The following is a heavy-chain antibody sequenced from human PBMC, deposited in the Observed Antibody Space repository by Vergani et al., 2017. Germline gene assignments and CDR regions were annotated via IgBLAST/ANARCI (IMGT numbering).Heavy chain of an antibody. J-gene: IGHJ4*02. CDR2: IYHSGST. CDR1: GGSISSGGYS. V-gene: IGHV4-30-2*01. D-gene: IGHD3-10*01. Sequence: QLQLQESGSGLVKPSQTLSLTCAVSGGSISSGGYSWSWIRQPPGKGLEWIGYIYHSGSTYYNPSLKSRVTISVDRSKNQFSLQLSSVTAADTAVYYCARVASGSRVRGVIITAPLDYWGQGTLVTVSS. CDR3: ARVASGSRVRGVIITAPLDY.